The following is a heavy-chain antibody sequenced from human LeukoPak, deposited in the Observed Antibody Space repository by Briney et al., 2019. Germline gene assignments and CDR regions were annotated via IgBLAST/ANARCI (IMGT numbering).Heavy chain of an antibody. CDR2: IYYSGST. V-gene: IGHV4-59*01. D-gene: IGHD2-15*01. CDR3: AIVVCNGGSCVFDY. Sequence: PSETLSLTCTVSGGSLSSYYWSWVRQPPGKGLEGIGYIYYSGSTNYNPYLTSRVTISVDTSKNQFSLKLSSVTAADTAVYYCAIVVCNGGSCVFDYWGQGTLVTASS. J-gene: IGHJ4*02. CDR1: GGSLSSYY.